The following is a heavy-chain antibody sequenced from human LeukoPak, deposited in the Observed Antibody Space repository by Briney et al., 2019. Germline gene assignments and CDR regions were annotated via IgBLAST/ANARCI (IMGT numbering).Heavy chain of an antibody. CDR2: ISSSSSTI. CDR3: ARALMSLNYDFWSVQEGQIDY. J-gene: IGHJ4*02. D-gene: IGHD3-3*01. CDR1: GFTFSSYS. V-gene: IGHV3-48*01. Sequence: GGSLRLSCAASGFTFSSYSMNWVRQAPWKGLEWVSYISSSSSTIYYADSVKGRFTISRDNAKNSLYLQMNSLRAEDTAVYYCARALMSLNYDFWSVQEGQIDYWGQGTLVTVSS.